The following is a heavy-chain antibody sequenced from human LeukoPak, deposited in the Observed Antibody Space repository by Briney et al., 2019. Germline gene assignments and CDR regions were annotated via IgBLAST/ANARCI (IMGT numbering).Heavy chain of an antibody. D-gene: IGHD3-22*01. CDR3: ARNYYYDSSGSLDY. J-gene: IGHJ4*02. V-gene: IGHV1-2*06. Sequence: ASAKVSCKASGYTFTGYYMHWVRQAPGQGLEWMGRINPNSGGTNYAQKFQGRVTMTRDTSISTAYMELSRLRSDDTAVYYCARNYYYDSSGSLDYWGQGTLVTVSS. CDR1: GYTFTGYY. CDR2: INPNSGGT.